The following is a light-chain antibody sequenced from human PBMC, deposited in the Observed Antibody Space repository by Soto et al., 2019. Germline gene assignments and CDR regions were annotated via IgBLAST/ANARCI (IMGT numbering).Light chain of an antibody. CDR1: QSVSNN. CDR3: QQYNNWPRT. V-gene: IGKV3-15*01. J-gene: IGKJ1*01. Sequence: EIVMTQSPATLSVSPGERATLSCRASQSVSNNLAWYQQKPGQAPRLLIYGASTRATGIPARFSGSGSGTEFSLTIRSLQSEDFAVYYCQQYNNWPRTFAQGTKVEIK. CDR2: GAS.